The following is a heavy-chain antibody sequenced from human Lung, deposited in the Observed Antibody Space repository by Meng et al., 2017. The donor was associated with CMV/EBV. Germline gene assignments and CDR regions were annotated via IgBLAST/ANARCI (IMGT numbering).Heavy chain of an antibody. V-gene: IGHV4-4*02. D-gene: IGHD2-21*02. CDR3: ARVGAYCGGDCYHPR. Sequence: VQLADSGPGWVKLSGTLSLPCAVSGGALGSRNGWSWVRQPPGKGLEWIGEIYHSGSTNYNPSLKSRVTISVDESKNQFSLRLSSVTAADTAVYYCARVGAYCGGDCYHPRWGQGTLVTVSS. J-gene: IGHJ4*02. CDR2: IYHSGST. CDR1: GGALGSRNG.